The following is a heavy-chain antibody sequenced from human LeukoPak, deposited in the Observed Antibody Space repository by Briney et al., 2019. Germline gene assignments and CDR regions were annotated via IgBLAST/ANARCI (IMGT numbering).Heavy chain of an antibody. CDR2: IYHSGST. Sequence: SETLSLTCAVSGYSISSGYYWGWIRQPPGKGLEWIGSIYHSGSTYYNPSLKSRVTISVDTSKNQFSLKLSSVTAADTAVYYCARRTAVAGIDYWGRGTLVTVSS. D-gene: IGHD6-19*01. J-gene: IGHJ4*02. CDR1: GYSISSGYY. V-gene: IGHV4-38-2*01. CDR3: ARRTAVAGIDY.